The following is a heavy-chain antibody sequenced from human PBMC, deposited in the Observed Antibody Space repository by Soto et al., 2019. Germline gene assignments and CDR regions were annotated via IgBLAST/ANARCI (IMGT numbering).Heavy chain of an antibody. D-gene: IGHD6-19*01. CDR2: INHSGST. V-gene: IGHV4-34*01. Sequence: SETLSLTCAVYGGSFSGYYWSWIRQPPGKGLEWIGEINHSGSTNYNPSLKSRVTISVDTSKNQFSLKLSSVTAADTAVYYCARGRGYSSGWRLIYYWGQGTLVTVSS. J-gene: IGHJ4*02. CDR3: ARGRGYSSGWRLIYY. CDR1: GGSFSGYY.